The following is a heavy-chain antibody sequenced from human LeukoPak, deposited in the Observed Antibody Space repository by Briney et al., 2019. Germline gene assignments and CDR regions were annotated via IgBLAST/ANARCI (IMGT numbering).Heavy chain of an antibody. D-gene: IGHD3-10*01. CDR2: IYTSGST. V-gene: IGHV4-61*02. J-gene: IGHJ6*03. CDR3: ARVKGGSGSYYNYYYYYMDV. CDR1: GGSISSGSYY. Sequence: SETLPLTCTVSGGSISSGSYYWSWIRQPAGKGLEWIGRIYTSGSTNYNPSLKSRVAISVDTSKNQFSLKLSSVTAADTAVYYCARVKGGSGSYYNYYYYYMDVWGKGTTVTISS.